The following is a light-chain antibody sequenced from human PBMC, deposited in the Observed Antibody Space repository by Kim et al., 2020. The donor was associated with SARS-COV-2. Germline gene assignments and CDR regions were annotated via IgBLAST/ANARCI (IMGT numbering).Light chain of an antibody. J-gene: IGLJ3*02. CDR2: YDS. CDR1: NIGTKR. V-gene: IGLV3-21*04. CDR3: QVWDSSSHHWV. Sequence: PGKAATITCGGSNIGTKRVQWYQQKPGQAPVLVIYYDSDRPSGIPEQFSASNSGDTATLTISRVEAGDEADYFCQVWDSSSHHWVFGGGTQLTVL.